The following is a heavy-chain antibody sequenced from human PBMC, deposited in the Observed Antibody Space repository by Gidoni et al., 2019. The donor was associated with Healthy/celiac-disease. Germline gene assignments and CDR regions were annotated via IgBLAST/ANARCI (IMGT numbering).Heavy chain of an antibody. Sequence: EVQLVESGGGLVKPGGSLRLSCAASGFTFSSYSMNWVRQAPGKGLEWVSSISSSSSYIYYADSVKGRFTISRDNAKNSLYLQMNSLRADDTAVYYCARDHGSWSDFDYWGQGTLVTVSS. J-gene: IGHJ4*02. V-gene: IGHV3-21*01. CDR3: ARDHGSWSDFDY. CDR2: ISSSSSYI. D-gene: IGHD6-13*01. CDR1: GFTFSSYS.